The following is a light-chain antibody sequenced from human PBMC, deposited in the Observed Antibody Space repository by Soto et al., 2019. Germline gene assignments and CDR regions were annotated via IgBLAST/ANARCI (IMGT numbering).Light chain of an antibody. V-gene: IGKV3-11*01. J-gene: IGKJ1*01. CDR2: DAS. CDR3: QHYNSCSEA. CDR1: QSVSSY. Sequence: EIVLTQSPATLSLSPGERATLSCRDSQSVSSYLAWYQQKPGQAPRLLIYDASNRATGILARFSGSGSGTEFTLTISNLEPDDFAASYCQHYNSCSEAFGQGTKVDIK.